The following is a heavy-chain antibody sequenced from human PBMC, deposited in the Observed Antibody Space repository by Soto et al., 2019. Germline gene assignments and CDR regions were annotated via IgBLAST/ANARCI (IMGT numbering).Heavy chain of an antibody. CDR3: AREGATVTTNYYYGMDV. J-gene: IGHJ6*02. V-gene: IGHV4-61*01. CDR1: GGSVSSGSYY. Sequence: SETLSLTCTVSGGSVSSGSYYWSWIQQPPGKGLEWIGYIYYSGSTNYNPSLKSRVTISVDTSKNQFSLKLSSVTAADTAVYYCAREGATVTTNYYYGMDVWGQGTTVTVSS. CDR2: IYYSGST. D-gene: IGHD4-17*01.